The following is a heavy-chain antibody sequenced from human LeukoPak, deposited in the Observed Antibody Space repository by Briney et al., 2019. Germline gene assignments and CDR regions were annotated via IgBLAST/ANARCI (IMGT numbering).Heavy chain of an antibody. Sequence: GASVKVSCKASGYTFTGYYMHWVRQAPGQGLEWMGWIDPNSGGTNYAQKFQGRVTMTRDTSISTAYMELSRLRSDDTAVYYCAREVEGMNWFDPWGQGTLVTVSS. V-gene: IGHV1-2*02. CDR2: IDPNSGGT. CDR3: AREVEGMNWFDP. D-gene: IGHD2-15*01. J-gene: IGHJ5*02. CDR1: GYTFTGYY.